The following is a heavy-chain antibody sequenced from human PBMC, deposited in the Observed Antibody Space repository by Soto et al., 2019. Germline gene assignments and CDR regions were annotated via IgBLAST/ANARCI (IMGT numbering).Heavy chain of an antibody. CDR1: GYTFTSYD. V-gene: IGHV1-8*01. J-gene: IGHJ6*02. CDR3: ARGVFSGHV. CDR2: MNPNNGNT. Sequence: QVQLVQSGAEVKKPGASVKVSCKASGYTFTSYDINWVRQATGQGLEWMGWMNPNNGNTGYAQKXQXSXTLXRNTSISTAYMELSSLRSEDTAVYYCARGVFSGHVWGQGTTVTVSS.